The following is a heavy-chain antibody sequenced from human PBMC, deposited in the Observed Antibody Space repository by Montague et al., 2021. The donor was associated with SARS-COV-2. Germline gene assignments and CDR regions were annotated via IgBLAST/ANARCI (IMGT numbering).Heavy chain of an antibody. CDR2: TFYRSQWHT. D-gene: IGHD4-17*01. V-gene: IGHV6-1*01. J-gene: IGHJ1*01. CDR3: ARDGDYGGTWYSFLQN. Sequence: CAISGDSVASDTAAWHWNRQSPSRGLEWLGRTFYRSQWHTDSAASVRSRISFSGDISKNQFSLHLNSVTPEDTAIYYCARDGDYGGTWYSFLQNWGQGTLVIVSP. CDR1: GDSVASDTAA.